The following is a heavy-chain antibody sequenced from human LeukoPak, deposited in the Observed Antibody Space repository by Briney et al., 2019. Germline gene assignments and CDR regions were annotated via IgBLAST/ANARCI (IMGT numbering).Heavy chain of an antibody. CDR2: ISDNGGST. V-gene: IGHV3-64*01. D-gene: IGHD6-6*01. Sequence: GGSLRLSCAASGFTFSTYAMHWVRQAPGKGLEYVSTISDNGGSTFYANSVKGRFTISRDNSKNTLCLQMGSLRPEDMAVYYCARALIAARPNSLFDYWGQGTLVTVSS. CDR1: GFTFSTYA. J-gene: IGHJ4*02. CDR3: ARALIAARPNSLFDY.